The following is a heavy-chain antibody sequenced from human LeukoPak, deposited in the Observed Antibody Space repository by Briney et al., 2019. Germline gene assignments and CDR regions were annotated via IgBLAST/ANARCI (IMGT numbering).Heavy chain of an antibody. CDR2: IYTSRST. CDR3: ARDTTGGYYNW. CDR1: SHSISSGSYY. Sequence: SEPLSLPCTLPSHSISSGSYYWRWIRQPAGKGLEWFGRIYTSRSTNYNPSLKSRVTISVDTSKNQFSLKLSSVTGADMAVYYCARDTTGGYYNWWGQGT. V-gene: IGHV4-61*02. D-gene: IGHD3-22*01. J-gene: IGHJ4*02.